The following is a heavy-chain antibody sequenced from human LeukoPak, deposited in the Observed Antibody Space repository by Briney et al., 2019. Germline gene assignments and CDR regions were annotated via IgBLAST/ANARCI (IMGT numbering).Heavy chain of an antibody. Sequence: GRSLRLSCAASGFTFSSYGMHWVRQAPGKGLEWVAVIWYDGSNKYYADSVKGRFTISRDNSKNTLYLQVNSLRAEDTAVYYCARRASHFDAFDIWGQGTMVTVSS. CDR1: GFTFSSYG. J-gene: IGHJ3*02. CDR2: IWYDGSNK. V-gene: IGHV3-33*01. D-gene: IGHD2-2*01. CDR3: ARRASHFDAFDI.